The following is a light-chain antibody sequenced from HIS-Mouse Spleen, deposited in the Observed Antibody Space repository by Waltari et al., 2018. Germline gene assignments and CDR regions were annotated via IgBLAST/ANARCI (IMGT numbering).Light chain of an antibody. Sequence: QSVLTQPPSASGTPGQRVTISCSGSSSNIGSNTVNWYQQLPGTAPQLPINSNNQRPSGVPARFSGSNSGTSASLAISGLQSEDEADYYCAAWDDSLNGNYVFGTGTKVTVL. V-gene: IGLV1-44*01. J-gene: IGLJ1*01. CDR1: SSNIGSNT. CDR2: SNN. CDR3: AAWDDSLNGNYV.